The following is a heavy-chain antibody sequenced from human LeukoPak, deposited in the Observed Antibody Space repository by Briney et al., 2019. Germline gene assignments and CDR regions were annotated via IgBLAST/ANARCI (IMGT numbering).Heavy chain of an antibody. J-gene: IGHJ3*02. CDR2: FDPEDGEP. D-gene: IGHD5/OR15-5a*01. V-gene: IGHV1-24*01. CDR1: GYTLTELS. CDR3: ATVYAFDAFDI. Sequence: ASVKVSCKVSGYTLTELSMHWVRQAPGKGLEWMGGFDPEDGEPIYAQKFQGRVTMTEDTSTDTAYMELSSLRSEDTAVYYCATVYAFDAFDIWAQGTMVTVSS.